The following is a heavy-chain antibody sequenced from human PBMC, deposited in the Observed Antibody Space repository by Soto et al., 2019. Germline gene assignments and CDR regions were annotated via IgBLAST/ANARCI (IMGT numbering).Heavy chain of an antibody. D-gene: IGHD6-13*01. Sequence: SETLSLTCAVYGGSFSGYYWSWIRQPPGKGLEWIGEINHSGSTNYNPSLKSRVTISVDTSKNQFSLKVNSVTAADTAVYYCARYRRTAAAGYTLDFWRQRILVTVSS. CDR2: INHSGST. J-gene: IGHJ4*02. V-gene: IGHV4-34*01. CDR3: ARYRRTAAAGYTLDF. CDR1: GGSFSGYY.